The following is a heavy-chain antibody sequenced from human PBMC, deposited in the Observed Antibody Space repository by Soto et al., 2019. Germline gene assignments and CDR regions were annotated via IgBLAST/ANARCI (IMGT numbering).Heavy chain of an antibody. V-gene: IGHV1-18*04. CDR2: ISAYNGNT. D-gene: IGHD3-9*01. CDR1: GYTFTSDG. Sequence: ASVKVSCKASGYTFTSDGISWVRQAPGQGLEWMGWISAYNGNTNYAQKLQGRVTMTTDTSTSTAYMELRSLRSDDTAVYYCARDRTYDILTGYLNWFDPWGQGTLVTVSS. CDR3: ARDRTYDILTGYLNWFDP. J-gene: IGHJ5*02.